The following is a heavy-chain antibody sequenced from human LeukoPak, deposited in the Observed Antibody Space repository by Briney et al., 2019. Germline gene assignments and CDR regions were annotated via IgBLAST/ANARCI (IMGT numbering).Heavy chain of an antibody. CDR3: AREGDWDNWFDP. J-gene: IGHJ5*02. D-gene: IGHD3/OR15-3a*01. Sequence: SETLSLTCTVSGGSISSYYWSWIRQPPGKGLEWIGYIYYSGSTNYNPSLKSRVTISVDTSKNQFSLKLSSVTAADTAVYYCAREGDWDNWFDPWGQGTLVTVSS. V-gene: IGHV4-59*12. CDR1: GGSISSYY. CDR2: IYYSGST.